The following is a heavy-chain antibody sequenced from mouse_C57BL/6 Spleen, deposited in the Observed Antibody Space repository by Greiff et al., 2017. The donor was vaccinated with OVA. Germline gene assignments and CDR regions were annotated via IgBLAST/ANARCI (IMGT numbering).Heavy chain of an antibody. CDR2: IWSGGST. CDR3: ARSGSSSHYYAMDY. J-gene: IGHJ4*01. Sequence: VKLQESGPGLVQPSQSLSITCTVSGFSLTSYGVHWVRQSPGKGLEWLGVIWSGGSTDYNAAFISRLSISKDNSKSQVFFKMNSLQADDTAIYYCARSGSSSHYYAMDYWGQGTSVTVSS. V-gene: IGHV2-2*01. D-gene: IGHD1-1*01. CDR1: GFSLTSYG.